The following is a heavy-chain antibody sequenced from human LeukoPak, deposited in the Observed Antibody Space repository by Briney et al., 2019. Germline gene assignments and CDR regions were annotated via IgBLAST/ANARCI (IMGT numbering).Heavy chain of an antibody. V-gene: IGHV4-39*07. J-gene: IGHJ6*03. CDR2: IYYSGST. Sequence: PSETLSLTCTVSGGSISSSSYYWGWIRQPPGKGLEWFGSIYYSGSTYYNPSLKSRVTISVDKSKNQFSLKLSSVTAADTAVYYCARGPTTHHYYYYMDVWGKGTTVTVSS. D-gene: IGHD4-11*01. CDR1: GGSISSSSYY. CDR3: ARGPTTHHYYYYMDV.